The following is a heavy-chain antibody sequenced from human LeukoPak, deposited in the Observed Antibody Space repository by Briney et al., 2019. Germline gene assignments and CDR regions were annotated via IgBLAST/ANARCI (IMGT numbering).Heavy chain of an antibody. D-gene: IGHD3-10*01. CDR1: GGSFSGYY. Sequence: SETLSLTCAVYGGSFSGYYWSWIRQPPGKGLEWIGEINHSGSTNYNPSLKSRVTISVDTSKNQFSLKLSSVTAAETAVYYCARDAKYYYGSRTYFFFEYWGQGTLLTVSS. V-gene: IGHV4-34*01. CDR3: ARDAKYYYGSRTYFFFEY. J-gene: IGHJ4*02. CDR2: INHSGST.